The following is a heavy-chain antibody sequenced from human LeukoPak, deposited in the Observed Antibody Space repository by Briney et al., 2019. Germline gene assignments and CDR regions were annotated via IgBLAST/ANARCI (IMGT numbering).Heavy chain of an antibody. D-gene: IGHD1-14*01. V-gene: IGHV5-51*01. Sequence: GESLKISCKVSGYTFTHNWIGWVCQKPGRGLEWLGVIFPADSNTAYNSSFRGQVTISVDKSIDTAYLQWGSLKASDSAIYYCARHRATGTWSDFDYWGQGTVVTVSS. CDR2: IFPADSNT. CDR1: GYTFTHNW. CDR3: ARHRATGTWSDFDY. J-gene: IGHJ4*02.